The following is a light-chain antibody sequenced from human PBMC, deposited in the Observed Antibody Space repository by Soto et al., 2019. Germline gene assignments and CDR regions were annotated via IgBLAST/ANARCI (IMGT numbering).Light chain of an antibody. CDR1: SSNIGAGFD. V-gene: IGLV1-40*01. CDR2: GNS. Sequence: QAVVTQPPSVSGAPGQRVTISCTGSSSNIGAGFDVNWYQQLPGTAPKLLMSGNSNRPSGVPDRFSGSKSGTSASLAITGLQAEDEADYYCQSFDNSLSGWVFGGGTKLTVL. J-gene: IGLJ3*02. CDR3: QSFDNSLSGWV.